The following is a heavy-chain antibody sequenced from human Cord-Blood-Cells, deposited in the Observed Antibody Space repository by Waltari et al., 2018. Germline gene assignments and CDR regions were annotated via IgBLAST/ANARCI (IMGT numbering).Heavy chain of an antibody. Sequence: QVQLQQWGAGLLKPSETLSLTCAVYGGSFSGYYWSWIRQPPGKGLEWIGEINHSGSTNYNPALKSRVTISVDTSKNQFSLKRSSVTAADTAVYYCARGQGGNWFDPWGQGTLVTVSS. CDR1: GGSFSGYY. J-gene: IGHJ5*02. CDR3: ARGQGGNWFDP. D-gene: IGHD2-15*01. V-gene: IGHV4-34*01. CDR2: INHSGST.